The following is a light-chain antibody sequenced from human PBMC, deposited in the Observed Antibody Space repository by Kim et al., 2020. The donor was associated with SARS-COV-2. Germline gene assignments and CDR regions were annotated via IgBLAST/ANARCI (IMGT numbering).Light chain of an antibody. CDR3: QQSYSTPPYT. V-gene: IGKV1-39*01. CDR2: AAS. CDR1: QSISTY. J-gene: IGKJ2*01. Sequence: DIQMTQSPSSLSASVGDRVTITCRAGQSISTYLNWYQQKPGQAPKLLIYAASSLQSGVPSRFSGSGSGTGFTLTISSLQPEDFATYYCQQSYSTPPYTFGQGTKLEI.